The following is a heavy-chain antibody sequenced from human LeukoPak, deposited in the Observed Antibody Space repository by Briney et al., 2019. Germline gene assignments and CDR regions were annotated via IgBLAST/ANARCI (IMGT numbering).Heavy chain of an antibody. J-gene: IGHJ4*02. Sequence: GGSLRLSCAASGFVFSDYSMNWVRQAPGKGLKWVANIRGSGSGMGYGSYYGDSVKGRFPISRDNAKTSLYLQMNSLRADDTAVYYCARDDNWGFDYWGEGALVTVSS. CDR3: ARDDNWGFDY. CDR1: GFVFSDYS. D-gene: IGHD7-27*01. CDR2: IRGSGSGM. V-gene: IGHV3-48*04.